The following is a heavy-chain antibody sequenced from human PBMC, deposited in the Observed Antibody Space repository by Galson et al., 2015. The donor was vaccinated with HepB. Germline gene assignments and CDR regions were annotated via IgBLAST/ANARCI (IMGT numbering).Heavy chain of an antibody. Sequence: ETLSLTCAVYGGSFSGYYWSWIRQPPGKGLEWIGEINHSGSTNYNPSLKSRVTISVDTSKNQFSLKLSSVTAADTAVYYCARGWYGSSWPFDYWGQGTLVTVSS. CDR3: ARGWYGSSWPFDY. V-gene: IGHV4-34*01. D-gene: IGHD6-13*01. CDR2: INHSGST. J-gene: IGHJ4*02. CDR1: GGSFSGYY.